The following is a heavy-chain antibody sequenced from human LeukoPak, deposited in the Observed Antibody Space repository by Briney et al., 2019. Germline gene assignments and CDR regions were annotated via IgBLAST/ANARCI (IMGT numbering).Heavy chain of an antibody. D-gene: IGHD3-16*01. Sequence: PGGSLRLSCAASGFTFSSYWMHWVRQVPGQGLVWVSHIDGDGRITNYGDSVKGRFTIYRDNSKNTQYLQMNSLRAEDTAVYYCATSWGPDTSAFRWGRDGMDVWGQGTTVIVSS. CDR1: GFTFSSYW. CDR2: IDGDGRIT. CDR3: ATSWGPDTSAFRWGRDGMDV. J-gene: IGHJ6*02. V-gene: IGHV3-74*01.